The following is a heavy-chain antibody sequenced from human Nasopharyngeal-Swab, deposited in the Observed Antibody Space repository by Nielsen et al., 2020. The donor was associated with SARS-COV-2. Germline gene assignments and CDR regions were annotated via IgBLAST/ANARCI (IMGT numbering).Heavy chain of an antibody. CDR1: GFSLSTSGVG. J-gene: IGHJ4*02. D-gene: IGHD4-17*01. Sequence: SGPTLVHPTQTLTLTCTFSGFSLSTSGVGVDWIRQPPGKDLEWLALIYWHDDKRYSPSPKSRLTITKDTSQNQVVLTMTYMDPVDTATYYCARMPTVTIIDVWGQGTLVTVSS. CDR2: IYWHDDK. CDR3: ARMPTVTIIDV. V-gene: IGHV2-5*01.